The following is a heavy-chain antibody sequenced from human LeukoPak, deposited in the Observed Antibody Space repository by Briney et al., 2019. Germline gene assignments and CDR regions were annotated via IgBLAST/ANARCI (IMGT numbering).Heavy chain of an antibody. Sequence: GGSLSLSCAASGFTFSSYAMSWVRQAPGKGLEWVSAISGSGGSTYYADSVKGRFTISRDNSKNTLYLQMNSLRAEDTAVYYCAKDALIAARGVYYFDYWGQGTLVTVSS. CDR3: AKDALIAARGVYYFDY. V-gene: IGHV3-23*01. CDR2: ISGSGGST. CDR1: GFTFSSYA. J-gene: IGHJ4*02. D-gene: IGHD6-6*01.